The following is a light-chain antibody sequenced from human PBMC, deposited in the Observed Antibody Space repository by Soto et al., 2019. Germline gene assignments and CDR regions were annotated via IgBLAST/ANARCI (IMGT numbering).Light chain of an antibody. Sequence: QSVLTQPASVSGSPGQSITISCTGTNSDVGGYNYVSWYQQHPGKAPKLMINEVSNRPSGVSDRFSGSKSGNTASLTISGLQAEDEADYYCSSYTSSNTLVVFGGGTKVTVL. CDR3: SSYTSSNTLVV. J-gene: IGLJ3*02. CDR1: NSDVGGYNY. CDR2: EVS. V-gene: IGLV2-14*01.